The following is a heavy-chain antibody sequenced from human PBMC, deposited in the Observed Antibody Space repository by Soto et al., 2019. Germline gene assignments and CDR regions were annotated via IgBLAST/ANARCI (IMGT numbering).Heavy chain of an antibody. D-gene: IGHD3-10*01. J-gene: IGHJ6*02. V-gene: IGHV4-59*08. CDR3: ARHGFGSLHGLVDV. CDR1: GGSITNYY. CDR2: IQYSGYS. Sequence: QVQLQESGPGLVKPSETLSLTCTVSGGSITNYYCSWFRQLPGKGLEWIGYIQYSGYSAYNLSLKRRVTMSMDTSKTQFSLMLESVTATDTAVYYCARHGFGSLHGLVDVWGQGTTVIVSS.